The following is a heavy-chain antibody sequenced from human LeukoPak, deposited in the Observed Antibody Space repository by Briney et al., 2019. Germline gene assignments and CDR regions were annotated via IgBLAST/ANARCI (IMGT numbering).Heavy chain of an antibody. CDR1: GFTVSSNY. Sequence: GGSLRLSCAASGFTVSSNYMSWVRQAPGKGLEWVSVIYSGGSTYYADSVKGRFTISRDNSKNTLYLQMNSLGAEDTAVYYCARGSIVVVPAADYWGQGTLVTVSS. CDR3: ARGSIVVVPAADY. J-gene: IGHJ4*02. V-gene: IGHV3-53*01. CDR2: IYSGGST. D-gene: IGHD2-2*01.